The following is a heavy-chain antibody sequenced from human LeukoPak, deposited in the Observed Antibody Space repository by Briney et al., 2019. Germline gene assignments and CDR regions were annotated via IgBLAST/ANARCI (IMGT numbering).Heavy chain of an antibody. J-gene: IGHJ4*02. CDR3: ARGSSVVGLD. Sequence: GGSLRLSCAASGFTFSSYWMHWVRQAPGRGLVWVSRIKSDGSSTSYADSVKGRFTSSRDNAKNTLYLQMNSLRAEDTAVYYCARGSSVVGLDWGQGTLVTVSS. CDR2: IKSDGSST. V-gene: IGHV3-74*01. CDR1: GFTFSSYW. D-gene: IGHD2-15*01.